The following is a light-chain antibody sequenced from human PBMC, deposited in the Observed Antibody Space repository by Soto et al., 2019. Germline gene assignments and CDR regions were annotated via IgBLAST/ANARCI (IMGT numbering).Light chain of an antibody. V-gene: IGLV2-23*02. CDR1: SSDVGSYNL. Sequence: QSALTQPASVSGSPGQSITISCTGTSSDVGSYNLVSWYQQHPGKAPNLMIYEVSKRPSGVSNRFSGSKSGNTASLTISGLQAEDEADYYCCSYAGSSTSHVVFGGGTKLTVL. CDR2: EVS. J-gene: IGLJ2*01. CDR3: CSYAGSSTSHVV.